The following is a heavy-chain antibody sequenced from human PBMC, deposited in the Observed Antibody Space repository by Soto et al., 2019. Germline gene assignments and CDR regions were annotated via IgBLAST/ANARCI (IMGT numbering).Heavy chain of an antibody. Sequence: QMQVVQSGPEVKKPGTSVKVSCKTSGFMFTSSAVQWVRQARGQRLEWIGWLVVGSGNTHYAQHFQERVTMTRDMSTGTDYMELSSLRSEDTAVYYCAAVPVLRCLKWLPASFDYWGQGTLVTVSS. CDR3: AAVPVLRCLKWLPASFDY. CDR2: LVVGSGNT. CDR1: GFMFTSSA. V-gene: IGHV1-58*01. J-gene: IGHJ4*02. D-gene: IGHD3-3*01.